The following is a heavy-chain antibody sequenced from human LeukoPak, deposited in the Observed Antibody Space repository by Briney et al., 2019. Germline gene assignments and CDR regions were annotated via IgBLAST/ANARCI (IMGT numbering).Heavy chain of an antibody. CDR2: ISYDGSNK. Sequence: GGSLRLSCAASGFTFSSYAMHWVRKAPGKGLEWVAVISYDGSNKYYADSVKGRFTISRDNSKNTLYLQMNSLRAEDTAVYYCARDLGDIVVVPAAHWGQGTLVTVSS. CDR3: ARDLGDIVVVPAAH. CDR1: GFTFSSYA. D-gene: IGHD2-2*01. J-gene: IGHJ4*02. V-gene: IGHV3-30*04.